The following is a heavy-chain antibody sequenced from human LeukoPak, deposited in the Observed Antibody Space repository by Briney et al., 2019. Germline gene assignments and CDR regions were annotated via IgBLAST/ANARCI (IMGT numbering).Heavy chain of an antibody. Sequence: GESLKISCKGSGYSFTSYWIGWVRQMPGKGLEWTGIIYPGDSDNRYSPYLQGQDTISADKSISTAYLQWSSLKASDTAMYYCARKIRVSVFRGVMQAWFDPWRQGTLVSVSS. CDR1: GYSFTSYW. CDR2: IYPGDSDN. D-gene: IGHD3-16*01. J-gene: IGHJ5*02. V-gene: IGHV5-51*01. CDR3: ARKIRVSVFRGVMQAWFDP.